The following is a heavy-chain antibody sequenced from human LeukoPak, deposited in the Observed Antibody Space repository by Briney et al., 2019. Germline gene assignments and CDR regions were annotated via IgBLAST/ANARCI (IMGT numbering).Heavy chain of an antibody. V-gene: IGHV3-33*01. CDR1: GFTFSSYG. CDR3: AREDYYDSSGFDY. D-gene: IGHD3-22*01. CDR2: IWYDGSNK. Sequence: PGRSLRLSCAASGFTFSSYGMHWVRQAPGKGLEWVAVIWYDGSNKYYADSVKGRFAISRDNSKNTLYLQMNSLRAEDTAVYYCAREDYYDSSGFDYWGQGTLVTVSS. J-gene: IGHJ4*02.